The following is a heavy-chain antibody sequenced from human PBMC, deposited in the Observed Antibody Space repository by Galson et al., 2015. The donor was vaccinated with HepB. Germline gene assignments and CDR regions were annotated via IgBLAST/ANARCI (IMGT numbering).Heavy chain of an antibody. D-gene: IGHD2-2*01. V-gene: IGHV3-74*01. CDR1: GFTFGSYW. J-gene: IGHJ6*03. CDR2: INSDGSST. Sequence: SLRLSCAASGFTFGSYWMHWVRQAPGKGLVWVSRINSDGSSTSYAESVKGRFTISRDNAKNTLYLQMNSLRAEDTAVYYCARDHGDCSSTSCYYYMDVWGKGTTVTVSS. CDR3: ARDHGDCSSTSCYYYMDV.